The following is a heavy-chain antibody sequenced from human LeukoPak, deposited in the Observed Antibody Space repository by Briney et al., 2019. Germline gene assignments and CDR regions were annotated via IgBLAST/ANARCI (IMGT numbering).Heavy chain of an antibody. CDR1: GGSISSGDYY. CDR3: AREGYSGHEVSL. Sequence: SETLSLTCTVSGGSISSGDYYWSWIRQPPGKGLEWIGYIYYSGSTYYNPSLKSRVTISVDTSKNQFSLKLSSVTAADTAVYYCAREGYSGHEVSLWGQGTLVTVSS. D-gene: IGHD5-12*01. CDR2: IYYSGST. V-gene: IGHV4-30-4*01. J-gene: IGHJ4*02.